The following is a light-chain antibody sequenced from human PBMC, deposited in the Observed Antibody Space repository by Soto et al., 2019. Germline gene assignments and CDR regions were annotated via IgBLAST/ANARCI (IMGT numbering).Light chain of an antibody. CDR3: QSYDSSLNGL. CDR2: GNN. CDR1: SSDIGAGYD. Sequence: QSVLTQPPSVSGVPGQRVTIPCTGSSSDIGAGYDVHWYQQFPGTAPKLLIYGNNNRPSGVPDRFSGSKSGTSASLAITGLQAEDEADYYCQSYDSSLNGLFGGGTKLTVL. J-gene: IGLJ2*01. V-gene: IGLV1-40*01.